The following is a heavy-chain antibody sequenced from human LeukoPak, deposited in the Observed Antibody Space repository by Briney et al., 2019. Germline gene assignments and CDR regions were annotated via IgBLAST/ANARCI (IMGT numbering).Heavy chain of an antibody. D-gene: IGHD3-3*01. Sequence: GSLRLSCAASGFSFSSYSMNWVRQPPGKGLEWIGSMYYSGSTYYNPSLKSRVSTSVDTPKNQFSLKLSSVTAADTAVYYCARLRANDGFDIWGQGTMVTVSS. J-gene: IGHJ3*02. V-gene: IGHV4-39*01. CDR2: MYYSGST. CDR3: ARLRANDGFDI. CDR1: GFSFSSYS.